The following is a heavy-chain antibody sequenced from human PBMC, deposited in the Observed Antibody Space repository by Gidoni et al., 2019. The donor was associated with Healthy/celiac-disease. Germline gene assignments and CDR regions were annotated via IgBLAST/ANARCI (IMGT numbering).Heavy chain of an antibody. Sequence: EVQLVESGGGLVQPGGSLRLSCAASGCTFSSYSMNWVRQAPGKGLGLFSYISSSSSTIYYADSVKGRFTISRDNAKNSLYLQMNSLRDEDTAVYYCARDDRRGRWFDPWGQGTLVTVSS. CDR2: ISSSSSTI. CDR1: GCTFSSYS. J-gene: IGHJ5*02. V-gene: IGHV3-48*02. CDR3: ARDDRRGRWFDP. D-gene: IGHD3-16*01.